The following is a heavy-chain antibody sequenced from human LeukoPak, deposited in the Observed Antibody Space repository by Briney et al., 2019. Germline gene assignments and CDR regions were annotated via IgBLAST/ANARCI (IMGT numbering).Heavy chain of an antibody. Sequence: GASVKVSCKASGYTFTSYGISWVRQAPGQGLEWMGWINPNSGGTNYAQKFQGRVTMTRDTSISTAYMELSRLRSDDTAVYYRARDTPIVGGNPSGMDVWGQGTTVTVSS. V-gene: IGHV1-2*02. CDR1: GYTFTSYG. CDR2: INPNSGGT. D-gene: IGHD1-26*01. J-gene: IGHJ6*02. CDR3: ARDTPIVGGNPSGMDV.